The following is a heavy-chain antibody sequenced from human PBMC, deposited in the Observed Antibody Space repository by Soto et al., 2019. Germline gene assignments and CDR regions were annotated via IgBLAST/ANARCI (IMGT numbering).Heavy chain of an antibody. CDR3: ARGVHYDSSGYYYFY. D-gene: IGHD3-22*01. J-gene: IGHJ4*02. CDR1: GGTFSIYA. CDR2: IIPLFGTA. V-gene: IGHV1-69*13. Sequence: SVKVSCKASGGTFSIYAIDWVRQAPGQGLEWMGGIIPLFGTANYAQNFQGRITITADESTNTAYMELRSLRSEDTAVYYCARGVHYDSSGYYYFYWGQGTLATVSS.